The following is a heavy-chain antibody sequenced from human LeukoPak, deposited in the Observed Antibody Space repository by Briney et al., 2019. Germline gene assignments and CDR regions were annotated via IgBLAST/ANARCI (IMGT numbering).Heavy chain of an antibody. D-gene: IGHD6-13*01. V-gene: IGHV3-66*01. J-gene: IGHJ6*02. CDR3: ARDTRSSSYYYYGMGV. CDR1: GFTVSSNY. CDR2: IYSGGST. Sequence: PGGSLRLSCAASGFTVSSNYMSWVRQAPGKGLEWVSVIYSGGSTYYADSVKGRFTISRDNSKNTLYLQMNSLRAEDTAVYYCARDTRSSSYYYYGMGVWGQGTTVTVSS.